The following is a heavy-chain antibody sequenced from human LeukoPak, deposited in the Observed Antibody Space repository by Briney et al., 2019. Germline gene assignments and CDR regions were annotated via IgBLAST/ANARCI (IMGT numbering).Heavy chain of an antibody. V-gene: IGHV1-69*06. J-gene: IGHJ4*02. CDR2: ISPIFGTA. CDR3: ARGDGYSSPYYFDY. D-gene: IGHD5-18*01. CDR1: GGTFSSYA. Sequence: ASVKVSCKASGGTFSSYAISWVRQAPGQGLEWMGGISPIFGTANYAQKFQGRVTITADKSTSAAYMELSSLRSEDTAVYYCARGDGYSSPYYFDYWGQGTLVTVSS.